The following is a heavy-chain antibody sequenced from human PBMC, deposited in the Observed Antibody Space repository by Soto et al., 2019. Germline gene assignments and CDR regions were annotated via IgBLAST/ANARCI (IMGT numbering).Heavy chain of an antibody. CDR2: SIPIFGTA. CDR1: GGTFSSYA. D-gene: IGHD2-21*02. CDR3: ARDWPGAYCGGDCYGSP. Sequence: QVQLVQSGAEVKKPGSSVKVSCKASGGTFSSYAISWVRQAPGQGLEWMGGSIPIFGTANYAQKFQGSVTITADESTSTAYMELSSLRSEDTAVYYCARDWPGAYCGGDCYGSPWGQGTLVTVSS. J-gene: IGHJ5*02. V-gene: IGHV1-69*12.